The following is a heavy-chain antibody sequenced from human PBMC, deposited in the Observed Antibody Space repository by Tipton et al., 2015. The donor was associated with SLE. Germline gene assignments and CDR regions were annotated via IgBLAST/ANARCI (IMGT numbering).Heavy chain of an antibody. CDR3: ARSHCSSPSCYSYYYTDV. Sequence: TLSLTCTVSGGSISSGTYYWSWIRQPAGKGLEWIGRIYTSGSANYNPSLKSRVTISVDTSKNQFSLKLSSVTAADTAVYYCARSHCSSPSCYSYYYTDVWGKGTTVTVSS. CDR2: IYTSGSA. J-gene: IGHJ6*03. V-gene: IGHV4-61*02. CDR1: GGSISSGTYY. D-gene: IGHD2-2*02.